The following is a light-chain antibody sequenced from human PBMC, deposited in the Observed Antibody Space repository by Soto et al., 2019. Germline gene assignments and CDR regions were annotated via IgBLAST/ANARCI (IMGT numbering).Light chain of an antibody. CDR3: SSYSTGGSYV. Sequence: QSALTQPASVSGSPGPSIAISCTGTSSDVGGYNSASWYQQHPGKAPKLLLYDVSNRPSGVANRFSGSKSGNTASLTISGRQAEDEADYYCSSYSTGGSYVFGTGTQRTVL. J-gene: IGLJ1*01. V-gene: IGLV2-14*03. CDR2: DVS. CDR1: SSDVGGYNS.